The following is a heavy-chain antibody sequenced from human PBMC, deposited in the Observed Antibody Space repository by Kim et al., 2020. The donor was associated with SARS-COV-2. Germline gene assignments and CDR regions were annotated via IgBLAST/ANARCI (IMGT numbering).Heavy chain of an antibody. CDR3: ASGSLAAHTVRG. CDR2: INSDGSST. D-gene: IGHD6-6*01. CDR1: GFTFSNYW. V-gene: IGHV3-74*01. J-gene: IGHJ4*02. Sequence: GGSLRLSCAASGFTFSNYWMHWVRQTPGKGLVWVSRINSDGSSTSYADSVKGRFTISRDNAKNTLYLQMNSLRAEDTAVYYCASGSLAAHTVRGWGQGTLVTVSS.